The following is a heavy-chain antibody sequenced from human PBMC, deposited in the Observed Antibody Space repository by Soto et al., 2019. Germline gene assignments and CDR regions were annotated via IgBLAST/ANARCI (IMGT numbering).Heavy chain of an antibody. V-gene: IGHV3-23*01. CDR2: ISGSGGAT. CDR3: AKPLIVGRAGSFDN. CDR1: GFTFSNYG. J-gene: IGHJ4*02. Sequence: PGGSLRLSCAASGFTFSNYGMSWVRQAPGKGLEWVSAISGSGGATYYADSVKGRFTISRDNSKNTLYLQMNSLRAEDTAVYYCAKPLIVGRAGSFDNWGQGTLVTVSS. D-gene: IGHD2-15*01.